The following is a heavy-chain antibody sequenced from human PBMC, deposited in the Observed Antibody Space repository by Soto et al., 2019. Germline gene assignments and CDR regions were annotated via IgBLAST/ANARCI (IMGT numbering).Heavy chain of an antibody. CDR2: MNPNRGNT. CDR1: GYTFTSYD. D-gene: IGHD2-21*01. J-gene: IGHJ4*02. Sequence: ASVKVSCKASGYTFTSYDINWVRQATGQGLEWMGWMNPNRGNTGYAQKFQGRVTMTRNTSISTAYMELSSLRSEDTAVYYCARGENHILWTGDYWGQGTLVTVSS. CDR3: ARGENHILWTGDY. V-gene: IGHV1-8*01.